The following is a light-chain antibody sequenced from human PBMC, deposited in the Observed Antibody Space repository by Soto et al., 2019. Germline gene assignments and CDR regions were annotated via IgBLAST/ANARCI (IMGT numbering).Light chain of an antibody. Sequence: QSALTQPPSASGSPGQSVTISCTGTSSDVGGYNYVSWYQQHPGKAPKLMIYEVSKRPSGVPDRFSGSKSGNTASLTVSGLQAEDEADYYCSSSGDTNNVLFGGGTKLTVL. CDR1: SSDVGGYNY. V-gene: IGLV2-8*01. J-gene: IGLJ2*01. CDR3: SSSGDTNNVL. CDR2: EVS.